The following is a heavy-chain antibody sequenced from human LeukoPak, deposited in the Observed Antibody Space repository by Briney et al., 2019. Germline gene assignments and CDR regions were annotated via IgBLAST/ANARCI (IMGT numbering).Heavy chain of an antibody. D-gene: IGHD3-10*01. CDR1: GGSFSGYY. J-gene: IGHJ6*03. V-gene: IGHV4-59*01. CDR3: ARVEEGYGSGRRENYYYYYMDV. Sequence: PSETLSLTCAVYGGSFSGYYWSWIRQPPGKGLEWIGYIYYSGSTNYNPSLKSRVTISVKTSKNQFSLKLSSVTAADTAVYYCARVEEGYGSGRRENYYYYYMDVWGKGTTVTISS. CDR2: IYYSGST.